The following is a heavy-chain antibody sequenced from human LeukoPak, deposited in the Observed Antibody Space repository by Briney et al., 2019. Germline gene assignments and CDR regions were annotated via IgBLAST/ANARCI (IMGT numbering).Heavy chain of an antibody. CDR3: ARSKSLYSTDACEI. V-gene: IGHV3-74*03. J-gene: IGHJ3*02. D-gene: IGHD2-8*01. CDR2: INGDGSNT. Sequence: GGSLRPSCAASGFTFSSPWLPCVSQAAGKGLVWVSRINGDGSNTTYADSVKGRFTISRENAKNTLYLQMNRLRAEDTAVYHCARSKSLYSTDACEIWGQGTMCTVSS. CDR1: GFTFSSPW.